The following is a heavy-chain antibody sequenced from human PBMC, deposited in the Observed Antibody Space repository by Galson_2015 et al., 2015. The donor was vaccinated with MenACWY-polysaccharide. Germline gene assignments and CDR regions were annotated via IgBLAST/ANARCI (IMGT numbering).Heavy chain of an antibody. Sequence: LRLSCAASGFNVNSNYMSWVRQAPGKELEWVSIIYSGGITYNADSVKGRFTISRDSSKNTLYLQMSSLRVEDTAVYYCARGRPADYWGQGTLVTVSS. J-gene: IGHJ4*02. CDR2: IYSGGIT. CDR3: ARGRPADY. CDR1: GFNVNSNY. D-gene: IGHD2-2*01. V-gene: IGHV3-53*01.